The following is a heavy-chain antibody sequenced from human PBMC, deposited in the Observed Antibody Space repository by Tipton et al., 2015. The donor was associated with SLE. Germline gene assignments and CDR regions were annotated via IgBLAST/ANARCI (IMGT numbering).Heavy chain of an antibody. Sequence: TLSLTCAVYGGSISSRNWWTWVRQPPGKGLEWIGEIYHSGTTNYNPSLKSRITISLDKSNNHSSLRLSSLTAADTAVYYCARGPDYSNYYFYRMDVWGQGTTVTVSS. J-gene: IGHJ6*02. CDR1: GGSISSRNW. D-gene: IGHD4-11*01. CDR2: IYHSGTT. V-gene: IGHV4-4*02. CDR3: ARGPDYSNYYFYRMDV.